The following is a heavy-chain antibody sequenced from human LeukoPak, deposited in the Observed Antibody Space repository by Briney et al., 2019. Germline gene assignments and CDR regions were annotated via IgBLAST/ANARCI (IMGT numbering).Heavy chain of an antibody. V-gene: IGHV4-59*01. CDR1: GVSISSYC. Sequence: SETLSLTCTVSGVSISSYCWSWIRQPPGKGLEWIGYTHYRGNTNYNPSLKSRVTISLDTSKNQFSLKLSSVTAADTAVYYCARKTGTYYVDYWGQGTLVTVSS. D-gene: IGHD7-27*01. J-gene: IGHJ4*02. CDR3: ARKTGTYYVDY. CDR2: THYRGNT.